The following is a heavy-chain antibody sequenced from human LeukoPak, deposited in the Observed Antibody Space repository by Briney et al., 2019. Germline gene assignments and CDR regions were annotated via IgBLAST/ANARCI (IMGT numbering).Heavy chain of an antibody. D-gene: IGHD4-17*01. CDR1: GFTFSSYS. Sequence: GGSLRLSCAASGFTFSSYSMSWVRQAPGKGLEWVSAISDGDGNAYYADSVKGRFTISRDNTKNTLYLQMNSLNAEDTATYYCAKAKSYGDYVNYFDYWGQGTRVTVSS. V-gene: IGHV3-23*01. CDR3: AKAKSYGDYVNYFDY. J-gene: IGHJ4*02. CDR2: ISDGDGNA.